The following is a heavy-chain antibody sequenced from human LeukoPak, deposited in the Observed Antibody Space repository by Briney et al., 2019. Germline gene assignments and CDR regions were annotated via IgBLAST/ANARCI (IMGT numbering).Heavy chain of an antibody. V-gene: IGHV4-30-4*01. CDR2: INHSGST. Sequence: PSETLSLTCTVSGGSISSGDYYWSWIRQPPGKGLEWIGEINHSGSTNYNPSLKSRVTISVDTSKNQFSLKLSSVTAADTAVYYCASRVYGGNDYWGQGTLVTVSS. CDR1: GGSISSGDYY. D-gene: IGHD4-23*01. CDR3: ASRVYGGNDY. J-gene: IGHJ4*02.